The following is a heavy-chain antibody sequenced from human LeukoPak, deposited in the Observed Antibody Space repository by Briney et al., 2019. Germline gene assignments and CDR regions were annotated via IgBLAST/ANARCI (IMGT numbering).Heavy chain of an antibody. Sequence: SGGSLRLSCAASGFTFSSYSMNWVRQAPGKGLEWVAVISYDGSNKYYADSVKGRFTISRDNSKNTLYLQMNSLRAEDTAVYYCARVADSSSWFALDHWGQGTLVTVSS. D-gene: IGHD6-13*01. V-gene: IGHV3-30*03. J-gene: IGHJ5*02. CDR2: ISYDGSNK. CDR1: GFTFSSYS. CDR3: ARVADSSSWFALDH.